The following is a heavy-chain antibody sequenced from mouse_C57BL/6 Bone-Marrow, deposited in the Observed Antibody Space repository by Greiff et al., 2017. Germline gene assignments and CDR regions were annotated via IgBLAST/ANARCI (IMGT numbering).Heavy chain of an antibody. CDR3: ARVTTVVAPFAY. J-gene: IGHJ3*01. CDR1: GYTFTDYY. D-gene: IGHD1-1*01. CDR2: INPYNGGT. Sequence: EVQLQQSGPVLVKPGASVKMSCKASGYTFTDYYMNWVKQSHGKSLEWIGVINPYNGGTSYNQKFKGKATLTVDKSSSTAYMELNSLTSEDSAVYYCARVTTVVAPFAYGGQGTLVTVSA. V-gene: IGHV1-19*01.